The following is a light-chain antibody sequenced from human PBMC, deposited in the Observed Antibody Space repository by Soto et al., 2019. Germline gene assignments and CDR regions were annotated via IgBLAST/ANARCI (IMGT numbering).Light chain of an antibody. J-gene: IGLJ1*01. V-gene: IGLV1-44*01. CDR2: NNN. Sequence: QSALTQPPSASGTPGQTAIISCSGSRSDIGSNSVNWYQHLPGTAPKLLIYNNNQRPSGVPDRFSGSKSGTSASLAISGLQSEDEADYYCAAWDDSLTGPVFGTGTKVTVL. CDR3: AAWDDSLTGPV. CDR1: RSDIGSNS.